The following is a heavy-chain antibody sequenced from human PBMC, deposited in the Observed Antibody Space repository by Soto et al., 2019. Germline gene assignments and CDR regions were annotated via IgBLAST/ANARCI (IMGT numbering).Heavy chain of an antibody. V-gene: IGHV3-15*01. CDR1: GFTFSNAW. D-gene: IGHD6-19*01. CDR2: IKSKNDGGTT. CDR3: TTDRDSGWYFAEYYSYGMDV. J-gene: IGHJ6*02. Sequence: GGSLRLSCAASGFTFSNAWMSWVRQAPGEGREWVGRIKSKNDGGTTDYAAPVKNRFIISRDDSTNTLYLQMNSVKPEDTAVYYCTTDRDSGWYFAEYYSYGMDVWGQGTTVTVSS.